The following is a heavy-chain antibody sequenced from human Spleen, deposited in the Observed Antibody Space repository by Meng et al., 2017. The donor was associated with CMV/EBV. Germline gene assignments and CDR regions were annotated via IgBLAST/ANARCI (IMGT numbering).Heavy chain of an antibody. Sequence: GGSLRLSCAASGFSFSDYGIHWVRQAPGKGLEWVSVISYDGITKYYADSVKGRFTVSRDNSKNTLFVHMNSLRPDDTAMYYCARDWVIVGATLPDYWGQGTLVTVSS. CDR2: ISYDGITK. V-gene: IGHV3-30*19. J-gene: IGHJ4*02. CDR3: ARDWVIVGATLPDY. CDR1: GFSFSDYG. D-gene: IGHD1-26*01.